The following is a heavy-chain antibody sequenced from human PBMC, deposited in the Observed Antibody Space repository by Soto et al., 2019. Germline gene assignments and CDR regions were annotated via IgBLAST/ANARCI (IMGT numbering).Heavy chain of an antibody. Sequence: PGVSLRLSCAASGFTVSSYAMSWVRQSPGNGLEWGSAISGSGGSTYYADSVKGRFTISRDNSKNTLYLQMNSLRAEDTAVYYSEKEGARVVVPADMRLYYYYGMDLWGQGTTVTVSS. D-gene: IGHD2-2*01. CDR3: EKEGARVVVPADMRLYYYYGMDL. CDR1: GFTVSSYA. J-gene: IGHJ6*02. V-gene: IGHV3-23*01. CDR2: ISGSGGST.